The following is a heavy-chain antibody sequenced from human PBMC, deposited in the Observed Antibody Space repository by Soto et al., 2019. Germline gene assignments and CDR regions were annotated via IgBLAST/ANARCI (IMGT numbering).Heavy chain of an antibody. J-gene: IGHJ3*02. Sequence: SETLSLTCAVYGGSFSGYYWSCIRQPPGKGLEWIGEIKVDWIVEVNHRGTTNYNPSLKSRFTISVDTSKNQFSLKLSSVTAADAALYYCARGREQWLVDALDIWGQGTMVTVSS. CDR3: ARGREQWLVDALDI. CDR1: GGSFSGYY. V-gene: IGHV4-34*01. CDR2: IKVDWIVEVNHRGTT. D-gene: IGHD6-19*01.